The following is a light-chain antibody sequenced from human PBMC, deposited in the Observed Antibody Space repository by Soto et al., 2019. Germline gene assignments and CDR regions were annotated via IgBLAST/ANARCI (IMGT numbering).Light chain of an antibody. CDR3: CSYAGSNTYV. V-gene: IGLV2-8*01. CDR1: SSDVGGYKY. J-gene: IGLJ1*01. Sequence: QSVLTQPPSASGSPGQSVTISCTGTSSDVGGYKYVSWHQQHPGKAPKLMICEVSKRPSGVPDRFSGSRSGNTASLTVSGLQAEDEADYYCCSYAGSNTYVFGTGTKLTVL. CDR2: EVS.